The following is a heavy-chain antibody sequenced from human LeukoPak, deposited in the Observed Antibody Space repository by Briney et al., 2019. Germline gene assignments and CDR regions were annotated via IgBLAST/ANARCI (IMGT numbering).Heavy chain of an antibody. V-gene: IGHV3-20*04. D-gene: IGHD4-17*01. Sequence: GGSLRLSCAASGFTFDDYGMSWVRQAPGKGLEWVSGINWNGGSTGYADSVKGRFTISRDNAKNSLYLQMNSLRAEDTALYYCARENGDFIYYYYYYMDVWGKGTTVTVSS. CDR2: INWNGGST. J-gene: IGHJ6*03. CDR1: GFTFDDYG. CDR3: ARENGDFIYYYYYYMDV.